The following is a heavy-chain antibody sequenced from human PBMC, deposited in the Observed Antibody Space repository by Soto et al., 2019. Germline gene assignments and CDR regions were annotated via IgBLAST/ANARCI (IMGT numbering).Heavy chain of an antibody. V-gene: IGHV1-69*08. CDR3: AREEAAFDI. Sequence: QVQLVQSGAEVKKPGSSVKVCCKASGGTFSSYTITWVRQAPGQGLEWMGRIIPILGIANYAQKFQGRVTITADKSTRTAYMELTSLRSEDTAVYYCAREEAAFDIWGQGTMVTVSS. CDR1: GGTFSSYT. CDR2: IIPILGIA. J-gene: IGHJ3*02.